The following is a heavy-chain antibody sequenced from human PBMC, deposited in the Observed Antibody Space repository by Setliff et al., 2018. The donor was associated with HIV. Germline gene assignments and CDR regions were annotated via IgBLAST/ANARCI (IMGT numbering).Heavy chain of an antibody. CDR3: ARYSPWHAEGFDV. Sequence: SETLSLTCAVHRQTLTNYNWNWVRQSPGKGLEWIGEVTHRGDVYYNSALKSRLTISLEESINSFSLTLTSVTAADTGVYFCARYSPWHAEGFDVWGPGTLVTVSS. D-gene: IGHD1-26*01. V-gene: IGHV4-34*01. CDR1: RQTLTNYN. J-gene: IGHJ3*01. CDR2: VTHRGDV.